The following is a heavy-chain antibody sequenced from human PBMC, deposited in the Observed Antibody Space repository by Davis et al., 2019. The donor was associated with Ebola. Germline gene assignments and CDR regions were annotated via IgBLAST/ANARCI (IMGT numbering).Heavy chain of an antibody. J-gene: IGHJ4*02. D-gene: IGHD6-19*01. V-gene: IGHV3-74*01. Sequence: PGGSLRLSCAASGFTFSSYGMHWVRQAPGKGLGWVSRINSDGSSTSYADSVKGRFTISRDNAKNTLYLQMNSLRAEDTAVYYRAKTSSGWAGFDYWGQGTLVTVSS. CDR1: GFTFSSYG. CDR2: INSDGSST. CDR3: AKTSSGWAGFDY.